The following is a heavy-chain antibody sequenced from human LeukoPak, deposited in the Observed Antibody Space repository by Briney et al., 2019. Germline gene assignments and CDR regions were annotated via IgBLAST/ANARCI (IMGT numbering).Heavy chain of an antibody. CDR1: GFTFDDCG. V-gene: IGHV3-20*04. CDR3: ARDHDIAVAGLFDY. Sequence: LGGSLRLSCAASGFTFDDCGMSWVRQAPGKGLEWVSGINWNGGSTGYADSVKGRFTISRDNAKNSLYLQMNSLRAEDTALYYCARDHDIAVAGLFDYWGQGTLVTVSS. CDR2: INWNGGST. D-gene: IGHD6-19*01. J-gene: IGHJ4*02.